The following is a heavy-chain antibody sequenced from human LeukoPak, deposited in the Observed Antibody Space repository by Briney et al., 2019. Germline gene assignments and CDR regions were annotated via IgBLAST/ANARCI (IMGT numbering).Heavy chain of an antibody. Sequence: PGGSLRLSCAASGFTFSSYEMNWVRQAPGKGLELVSYISSSASTRNYADSVKGRFTFSRDNAKNSLYLQMSSLRAEDTAVYYCARENTEDAFDIWGQGTMVIVSS. D-gene: IGHD1/OR15-1a*01. CDR3: ARENTEDAFDI. CDR1: GFTFSSYE. V-gene: IGHV3-48*03. J-gene: IGHJ3*02. CDR2: ISSSASTR.